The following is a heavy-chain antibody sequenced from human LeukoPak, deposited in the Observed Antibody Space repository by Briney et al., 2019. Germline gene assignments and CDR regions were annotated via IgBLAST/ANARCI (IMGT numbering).Heavy chain of an antibody. Sequence: GGSLRLSCAASGFTFSSYEMNWVRQAPGKGLEWVSDISSSGSTIYYADSVKGRFTISRGNAKNSLHLQMNSLRAEDTAVYCCARQLVSPYYYGMDVWGQGTTVTVSS. J-gene: IGHJ6*02. CDR2: ISSSGSTI. D-gene: IGHD6-13*01. V-gene: IGHV3-48*03. CDR1: GFTFSSYE. CDR3: ARQLVSPYYYGMDV.